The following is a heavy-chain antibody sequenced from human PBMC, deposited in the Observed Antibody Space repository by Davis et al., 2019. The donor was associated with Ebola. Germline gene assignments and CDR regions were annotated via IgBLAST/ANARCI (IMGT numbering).Heavy chain of an antibody. CDR2: LNSDGTST. Sequence: PGGSLRLSCAASGFTFSSSWMHWVRQAPGKGLVWVSRLNSDGTSTNYADSVQGRFTISRDNAKNMLYLQMNSLRAEDTAVYHCVRPAVRGGFFDDWGQGTLVTVSS. D-gene: IGHD3-16*01. V-gene: IGHV3-74*01. J-gene: IGHJ4*02. CDR1: GFTFSSSW. CDR3: VRPAVRGGFFDD.